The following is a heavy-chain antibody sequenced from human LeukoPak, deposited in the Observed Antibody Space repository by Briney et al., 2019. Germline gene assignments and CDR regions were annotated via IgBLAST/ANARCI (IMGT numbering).Heavy chain of an antibody. CDR2: IYYSGGT. J-gene: IGHJ6*02. D-gene: IGHD1-20*01. Sequence: PSETLSLTCAVYGGSFSGYSWSWIRQPPGKGLEWIGSIYYSGGTSYNPSLKSRVSISLDTSNNQFSLQLSSVTAADTAVYYCARGRPLTAKSRYGMDVWGQGTTVTVSS. V-gene: IGHV4-34*01. CDR1: GGSFSGYS. CDR3: ARGRPLTAKSRYGMDV.